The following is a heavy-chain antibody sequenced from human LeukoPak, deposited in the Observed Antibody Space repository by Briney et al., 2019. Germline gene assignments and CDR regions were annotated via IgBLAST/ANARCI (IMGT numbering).Heavy chain of an antibody. D-gene: IGHD1-26*01. Sequence: GGSLRLSCAASGFTFSSYWMIWVRQAPGKGLEWVANIQQDGSETYYVDSVKGRLTISRDNSKNALYLQMNSLRGQGTAVYYCARNPPRYFNWGQGTLVTVSS. V-gene: IGHV3-7*05. J-gene: IGHJ4*02. CDR3: ARNPPRYFN. CDR1: GFTFSSYW. CDR2: IQQDGSET.